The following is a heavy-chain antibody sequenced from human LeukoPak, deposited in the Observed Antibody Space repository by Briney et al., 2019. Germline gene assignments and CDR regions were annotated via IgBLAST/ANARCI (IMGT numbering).Heavy chain of an antibody. D-gene: IGHD6-6*01. CDR3: AREGVRAARDY. V-gene: IGHV3-7*01. Sequence: PGGSLRLSCAASGFTFSSYWMSWVRQAPGKGLEWVANIKQDETEKNYVDSVKGRFTISRGNAKNSLYLQMNSLRAEDTAVYYCAREGVRAARDYWGQGTLVTVPS. CDR1: GFTFSSYW. J-gene: IGHJ4*02. CDR2: IKQDETEK.